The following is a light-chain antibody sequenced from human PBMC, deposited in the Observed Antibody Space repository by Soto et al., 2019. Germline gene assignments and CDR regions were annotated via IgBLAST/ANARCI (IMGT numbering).Light chain of an antibody. J-gene: IGKJ3*01. V-gene: IGKV3-20*01. Sequence: EIVLTQSPGTLSLSPGERATLSCRASQSVSSSYLAWYQQKPGQAPTLLIYGASSRATGIPDRFSGSGSGTDFTLNTSRLATEDFAVYYCAEYGSSPTFGPGTKVDIK. CDR2: GAS. CDR3: AEYGSSPT. CDR1: QSVSSSY.